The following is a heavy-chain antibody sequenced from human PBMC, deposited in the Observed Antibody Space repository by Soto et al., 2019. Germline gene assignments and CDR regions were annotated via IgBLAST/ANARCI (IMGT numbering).Heavy chain of an antibody. CDR2: ISSSSTNI. CDR3: ARAYCSGGSCRYYYYAMDV. Sequence: GGSLRLSCAASGFTFSSYSMKWVRQAPGKGLEWVSYISSSSTNIYYADSVKGRFTISRDNAKNSLHLQMNSVRAEDTAVYYCARAYCSGGSCRYYYYAMDVWGQGTTVTVSS. CDR1: GFTFSSYS. D-gene: IGHD2-15*01. V-gene: IGHV3-48*01. J-gene: IGHJ6*02.